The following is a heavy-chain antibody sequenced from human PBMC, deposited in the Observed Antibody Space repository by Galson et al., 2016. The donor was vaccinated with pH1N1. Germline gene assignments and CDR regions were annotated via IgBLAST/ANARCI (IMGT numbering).Heavy chain of an antibody. V-gene: IGHV3-23*01. CDR3: AKAGYSYGNNDYDMDV. Sequence: KGPEWVSIITGRGGSTYYADSVKGRFTISRDNSKNTMVLQMNSLRAEDTAVYYCAKAGYSYGNNDYDMDVWGKGTTVTVSS. CDR2: ITGRGGST. J-gene: IGHJ6*03. D-gene: IGHD5-18*01.